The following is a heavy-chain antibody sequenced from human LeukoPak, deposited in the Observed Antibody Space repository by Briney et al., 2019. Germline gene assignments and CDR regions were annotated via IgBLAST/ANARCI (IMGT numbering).Heavy chain of an antibody. V-gene: IGHV1-69*05. D-gene: IGHD5-12*01. CDR1: GGTFSSYA. J-gene: IGHJ4*02. Sequence: SVKVSCKASGGTFSSYAISWERQAPGQGLEWMGGIIPIFGTANYAQKFQGRVTITTDESTSTAYMELSSLRSEDTAVYYCARTGPYDLYYFDYWGQGTLVTVSS. CDR2: IIPIFGTA. CDR3: ARTGPYDLYYFDY.